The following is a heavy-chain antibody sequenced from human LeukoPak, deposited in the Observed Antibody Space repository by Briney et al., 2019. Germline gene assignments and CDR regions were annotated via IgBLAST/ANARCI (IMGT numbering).Heavy chain of an antibody. V-gene: IGHV3-23*01. CDR2: ISGGGGST. Sequence: GGSLRLSCAASGFTFSSSAMNWVRQAPGKGLEWVSAISGGGGSTLYADSVKGRFTISRDDSKNMLYLQMNSLRAEDTAVYHCAKADCSGIDCYVKDYWGQGTLVTVSS. J-gene: IGHJ4*02. D-gene: IGHD2-15*01. CDR3: AKADCSGIDCYVKDY. CDR1: GFTFSSSA.